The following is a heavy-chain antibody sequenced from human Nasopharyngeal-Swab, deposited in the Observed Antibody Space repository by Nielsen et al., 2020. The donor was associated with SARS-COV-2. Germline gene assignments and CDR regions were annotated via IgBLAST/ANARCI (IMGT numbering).Heavy chain of an antibody. D-gene: IGHD5/OR15-5a*01. CDR1: GFAFDRYS. Sequence: GGSLKISCAASGFAFDRYSMNWVRQAPGKGLEWISYITSDLNTIYYADSVKGRFTISRDNARNSLYLQMNSLRHEDTAVYYCARSVRWFFDVWGRGALVTVSS. J-gene: IGHJ2*01. V-gene: IGHV3-48*02. CDR3: ARSVRWFFDV. CDR2: ITSDLNTI.